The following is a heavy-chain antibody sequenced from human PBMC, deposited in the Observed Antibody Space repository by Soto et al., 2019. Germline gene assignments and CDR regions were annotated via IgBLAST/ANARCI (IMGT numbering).Heavy chain of an antibody. CDR2: VYYRGST. Sequence: PSETLSLTCTLSGGSMSTYYWNWIRQSPGKGLEWIGYVYYRGSTNYNPSLKSRVTISIDLSKNQFFLKLRSVTAADTAVYYCAREDNWNEAWFDPWGQGSLVTVSS. D-gene: IGHD1-20*01. J-gene: IGHJ5*02. V-gene: IGHV4-59*01. CDR3: AREDNWNEAWFDP. CDR1: GGSMSTYY.